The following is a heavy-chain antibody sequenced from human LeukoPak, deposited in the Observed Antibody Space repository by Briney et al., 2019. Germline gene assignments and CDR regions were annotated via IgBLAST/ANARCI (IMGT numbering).Heavy chain of an antibody. CDR2: INGDGSST. CDR3: TTVGVATTTFYYYYGMDV. V-gene: IGHV3-74*01. D-gene: IGHD5-12*01. J-gene: IGHJ6*02. Sequence: PGGSLRLSCAASGFTLSSYWMHWVRQAPGKGLVWVSGINGDGSSTSYADSVKGRFTISRDNAKNTLYLQMNSLKTEDTAVYYCTTVGVATTTFYYYYGMDVWGQGTTVTVSS. CDR1: GFTLSSYW.